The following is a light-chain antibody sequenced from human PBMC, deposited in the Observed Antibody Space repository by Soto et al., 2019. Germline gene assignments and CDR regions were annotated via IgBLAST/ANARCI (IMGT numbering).Light chain of an antibody. J-gene: IGLJ2*01. V-gene: IGLV2-23*02. CDR1: SSDVGTYNL. CDR3: CSYAGSSIFV. Sequence: QSALTQPASVSGSPGQSITISCTGSSSDVGTYNLVSWYQHHPGKAPKLMISEFIKRPSGVSNRFSGSKSGNTASLAISGLQDEDEADYYFCSYAGSSIFVFGGGTQLTVL. CDR2: EFI.